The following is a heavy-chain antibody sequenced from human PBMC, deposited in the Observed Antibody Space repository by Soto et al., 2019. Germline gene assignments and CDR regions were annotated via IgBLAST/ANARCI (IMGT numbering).Heavy chain of an antibody. CDR3: ARVRLGELSLVPAFDI. D-gene: IGHD3-16*02. V-gene: IGHV4-31*03. CDR2: IYYSGST. CDR1: GGSISSGGYY. Sequence: SETLSLTCTVSGGSISSGGYYWSWIRQHPGKGLEWIGYIYYSGSTYYNPSLKSRVTISVDTSKNQFSLKLSSVTAADTAVYYCARVRLGELSLVPAFDIWCQGTMVTVSS. J-gene: IGHJ3*02.